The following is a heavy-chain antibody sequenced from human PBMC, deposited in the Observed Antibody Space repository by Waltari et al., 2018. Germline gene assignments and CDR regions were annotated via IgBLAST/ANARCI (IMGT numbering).Heavy chain of an antibody. V-gene: IGHV4-39*01. CDR2: FIYNGNT. CDR3: ARPGRVGGGSLMGLDY. D-gene: IGHD2-15*01. CDR1: GGSNSSTSYY. J-gene: IGHJ4*02. Sequence: QLQLQESGPGLVKPSETLSLICSISGGSNSSTSYYWGWIRQPQGKGLEWIGSFIYNGNTYYNPSLKSRISFFVDTSKNQFLLQLRSVTAADTAMYYCARPGRVGGGSLMGLDYWGQGTLVTVSS.